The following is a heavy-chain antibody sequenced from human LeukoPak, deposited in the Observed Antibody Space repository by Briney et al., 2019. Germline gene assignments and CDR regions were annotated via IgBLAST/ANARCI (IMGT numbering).Heavy chain of an antibody. CDR3: ARKAPGTLDL. CDR2: INDIGGT. V-gene: IGHV4-30-2*01. CDR1: GGSISSGGYS. Sequence: PSETLSLTCAVSGGSISSGGYSWTWIRQPPGKGLEWIGEINDIGGTNYSPSLKSRVTISLDTSKNQFSLTLNSVTAADTAVYYCARKAPGTLDLWGRGTLVTVSS. J-gene: IGHJ2*01.